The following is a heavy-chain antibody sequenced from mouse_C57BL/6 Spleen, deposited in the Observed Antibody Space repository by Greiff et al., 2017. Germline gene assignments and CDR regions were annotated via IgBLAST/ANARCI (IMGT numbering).Heavy chain of an antibody. D-gene: IGHD1-1*01. V-gene: IGHV1-52*01. Sequence: VQLQQPGAELVRPGSSVKLSCKASGYTFTSYWMHWVKQRPIQGLEWIGNIDPSDSENHYNQKFKDKATLTVDKSYSTAYMQLSLLTSEDSAVYCYARGRCYGSSDYWGQGTTLTVSS. J-gene: IGHJ2*01. CDR2: IDPSDSEN. CDR3: ARGRCYGSSDY. CDR1: GYTFTSYW.